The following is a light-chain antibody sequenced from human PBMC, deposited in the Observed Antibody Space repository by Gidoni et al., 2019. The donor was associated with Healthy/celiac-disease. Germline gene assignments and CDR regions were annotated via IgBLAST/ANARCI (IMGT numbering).Light chain of an antibody. J-gene: IGKJ2*01. V-gene: IGKV1-5*03. CDR2: KAT. Sequence: DIQMTPSPSTQSASVGDRVTITRRTSQSISSWLDWYQQKPGKAPKLLIYKATSLESGVPSRFSGSGSGTEFTLTISSLQPDDFATYYCQQYNSYSYTFGQGTKLEIK. CDR1: QSISSW. CDR3: QQYNSYSYT.